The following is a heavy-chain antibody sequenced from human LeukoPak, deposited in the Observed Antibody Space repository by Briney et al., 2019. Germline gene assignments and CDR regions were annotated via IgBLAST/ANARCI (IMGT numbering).Heavy chain of an antibody. CDR1: GFTFSSYS. J-gene: IGHJ4*02. V-gene: IGHV3-48*04. D-gene: IGHD6-13*01. Sequence: SGGSLRLSCAASGFTFSSYSMNWVRQAPGKGLEWVSYISSSSSTIYYADSVKGRFTISRDNAKNTLYLQMDRLRAEDTAVYYGARKQQLVRGGIDYWGQGTLVTVSS. CDR2: ISSSSSTI. CDR3: ARKQQLVRGGIDY.